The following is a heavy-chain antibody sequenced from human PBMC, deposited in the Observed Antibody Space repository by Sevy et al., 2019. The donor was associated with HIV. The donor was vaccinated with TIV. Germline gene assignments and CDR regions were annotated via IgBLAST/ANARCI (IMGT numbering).Heavy chain of an antibody. D-gene: IGHD1-1*01. CDR3: ARLTTMPTSDLYGMDV. J-gene: IGHJ6*02. Sequence: ASVKVSCKASGYTFTDYYIHWVRQAPGQGLEWMAWINPNDGVTNYAQRFQGGVTVTRDTSISTAYMELRRLRSDDTAIYDSARLTTMPTSDLYGMDVWGQGTTVTVSS. CDR1: GYTFTDYY. CDR2: INPNDGVT. V-gene: IGHV1-2*02.